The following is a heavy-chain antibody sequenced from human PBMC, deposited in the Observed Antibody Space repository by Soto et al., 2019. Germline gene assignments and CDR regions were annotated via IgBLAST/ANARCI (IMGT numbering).Heavy chain of an antibody. CDR1: GFTFSSYA. J-gene: IGHJ4*02. V-gene: IGHV3-33*01. D-gene: IGHD2-21*02. CDR2: IWYDGSNK. Sequence: QVQLVESGGDVVQPGRSLRLSCATSGFTFSSYAMHWVRQAPGKGLEWVGVIWYDGSNKYYADSVKGRFTISRDNSKNTLYLQMNSLRAEDTAVYYWARFGGNSRGFDYWGQGTLVTVSS. CDR3: ARFGGNSRGFDY.